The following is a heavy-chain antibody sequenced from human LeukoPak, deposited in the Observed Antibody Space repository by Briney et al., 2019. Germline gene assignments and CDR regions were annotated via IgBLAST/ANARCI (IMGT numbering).Heavy chain of an antibody. CDR3: AKHRLKGVVVAATYHDY. Sequence: PGGSLRLSCAASGFTFSSYAMSWVRQAPGKGLEWVSAISGSGGSTYYADSVKGRFTISRDNSKNTLYLQMNSLRAEDTAVYYCAKHRLKGVVVAATYHDYWGQGTLVPVSS. CDR2: ISGSGGST. J-gene: IGHJ4*02. D-gene: IGHD2-15*01. CDR1: GFTFSSYA. V-gene: IGHV3-23*01.